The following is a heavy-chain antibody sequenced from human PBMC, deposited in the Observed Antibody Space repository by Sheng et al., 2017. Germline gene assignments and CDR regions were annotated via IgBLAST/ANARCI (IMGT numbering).Heavy chain of an antibody. V-gene: IGHV3-30*03. CDR1: GFTFSSYG. J-gene: IGHJ6*03. CDR3: ARDPGSIFGVDFYYYMDV. CDR2: ISYHGTDK. Sequence: QVQLVESGGGVVQPGRSLRLSCVASGFTFSSYGMHWLRQAPGKGLEWVAIISYHGTDKYYADSVRGRFTISRDNSENTLFLQMNSLRAEDTAMYYCARDPGSIFGVDFYYYMDVWGQGTTVTVSS. D-gene: IGHD3-3*01.